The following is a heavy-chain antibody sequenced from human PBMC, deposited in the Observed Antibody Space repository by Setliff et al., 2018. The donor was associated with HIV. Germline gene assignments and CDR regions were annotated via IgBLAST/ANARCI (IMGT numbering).Heavy chain of an antibody. CDR2: IIPIFGTA. V-gene: IGHV1-69*13. CDR1: GGTFSSYA. CDR3: ASGSIDKREYYFDY. D-gene: IGHD3-10*01. Sequence: SVKVSCKASGGTFSSYAISWVRQAPGQGLERMGGIIPIFGTANYAQKFQGRVTITADESTSTAYMELSSLRSEDTAVYYCASGSIDKREYYFDYWGQGTLVTVS. J-gene: IGHJ4*02.